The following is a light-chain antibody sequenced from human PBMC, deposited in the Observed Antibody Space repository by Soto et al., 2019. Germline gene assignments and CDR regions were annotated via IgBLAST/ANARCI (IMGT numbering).Light chain of an antibody. J-gene: IGKJ5*01. CDR3: QQRTRWPPT. CDR1: QDVNNH. CDR2: DSS. Sequence: EIVLTQSPATLSLSPGERATLSCKASQDVNNHLVWYQQKSGQAPRLLIYDSSNRATDIPARFSGRGSETDFTLTISSLEPEDFAVYYCQQRTRWPPTFGQGTRLDIK. V-gene: IGKV3-11*01.